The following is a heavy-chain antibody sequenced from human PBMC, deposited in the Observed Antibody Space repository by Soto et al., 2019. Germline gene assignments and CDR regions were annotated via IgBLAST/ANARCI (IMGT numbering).Heavy chain of an antibody. CDR1: GYSISSGYY. V-gene: IGHV4-38-2*02. Sequence: SLTCAVSGYSISSGYYWGWIRQPPGKGLEWIGSIYHSGSTYYNPSLKSRVTISVDTSKNQFSLKLSSVTAADTAVYYCARELRYYDSSGYYPIDAFDIWGQGTMVTVSS. D-gene: IGHD3-22*01. CDR3: ARELRYYDSSGYYPIDAFDI. CDR2: IYHSGST. J-gene: IGHJ3*02.